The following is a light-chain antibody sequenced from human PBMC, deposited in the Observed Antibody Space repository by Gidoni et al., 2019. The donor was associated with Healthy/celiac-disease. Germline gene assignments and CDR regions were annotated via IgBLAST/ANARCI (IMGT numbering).Light chain of an antibody. CDR3: HQYNNWPLT. CDR1: QSVSSS. Sequence: VLTPSPATLSVSPGERATLSCRASQSVSSSLAWYQQQPGQAPRLLIYGASTRATGIPARFRGSGSWTEFTLPTSSLQSADFAVYYCHQYNNWPLTFGQGTRLEIK. J-gene: IGKJ5*01. CDR2: GAS. V-gene: IGKV3-15*01.